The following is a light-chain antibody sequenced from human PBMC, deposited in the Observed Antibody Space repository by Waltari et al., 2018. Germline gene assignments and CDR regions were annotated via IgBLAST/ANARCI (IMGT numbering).Light chain of an antibody. CDR1: TGAVTTGHY. J-gene: IGLJ2*01. V-gene: IGLV7-46*01. Sequence: QAVVTQEPSLTVSPGGTVTLTCGSSTGAVTTGHYPDWFQQKSGRAPRTLISDTSNKHSWTPARFSGSLLGGKAALTRSGAQPEDEAEYYCLLSYSGARVFGGGTKLTVL. CDR2: DTS. CDR3: LLSYSGARV.